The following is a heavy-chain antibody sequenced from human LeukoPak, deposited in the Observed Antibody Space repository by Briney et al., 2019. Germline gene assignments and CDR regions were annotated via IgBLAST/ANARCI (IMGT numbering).Heavy chain of an antibody. J-gene: IGHJ6*03. CDR3: ARRDYLDHFYYIDV. CDR1: GGSISSSNW. V-gene: IGHV4-4*02. Sequence: PSETLSLTCAVSGGSISSSNWWSWVRQPPGKGLEWIGEIYHSGSTNYNPSLKSRVTISVDKSKNQFSLKLSSVTAADTAVYYCARRDYLDHFYYIDVWDKGNTVTVSS. D-gene: IGHD3-10*01. CDR2: IYHSGST.